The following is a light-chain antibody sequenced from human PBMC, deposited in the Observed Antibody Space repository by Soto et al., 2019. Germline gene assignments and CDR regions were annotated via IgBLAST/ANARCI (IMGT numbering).Light chain of an antibody. CDR1: QGISSY. CDR3: QPYYSYQWT. Sequence: AIRMTQSPSSLSASTGDKVTITCRASQGISSYLAWYQQKPGKAPKLLSYAASTVKSGVPSRFSGNESGTDFTLAISCLQSEDFATYYCQPYYSYQWTCGQGTEVEIK. CDR2: AAS. J-gene: IGKJ1*01. V-gene: IGKV1-8*01.